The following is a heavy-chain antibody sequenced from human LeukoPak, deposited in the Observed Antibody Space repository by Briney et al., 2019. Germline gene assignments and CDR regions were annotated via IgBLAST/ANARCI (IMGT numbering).Heavy chain of an antibody. D-gene: IGHD6-13*01. CDR2: ISYDGSTK. CDR3: ARDASIAAAGTEYYYMDV. V-gene: IGHV3-30*03. Sequence: GGSLRLSCTASGFTFSTYGMHWVRQAPGKGLEWVTLISYDGSTKYYSDSVKGRFTISRDNSKNTLYLQMNSLRAEDTAVYYCARDASIAAAGTEYYYMDVWGKGTTVTVSS. J-gene: IGHJ6*03. CDR1: GFTFSTYG.